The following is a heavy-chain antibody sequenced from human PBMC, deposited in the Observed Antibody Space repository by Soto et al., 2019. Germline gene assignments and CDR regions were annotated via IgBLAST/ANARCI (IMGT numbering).Heavy chain of an antibody. J-gene: IGHJ4*02. V-gene: IGHV3-21*01. CDR1: GFTFSSYS. CDR2: ISSSSSYI. Sequence: GGSLRLSCAASGFTFSSYSMNWVRQAPGKGLEWVSSISSSSSYIRYADSVKGRFTISRDNAKNSLYLQMSSLRAEDSAVYYCARNLAVAGPYYFDYWGQGTLVTVSS. CDR3: ARNLAVAGPYYFDY. D-gene: IGHD6-19*01.